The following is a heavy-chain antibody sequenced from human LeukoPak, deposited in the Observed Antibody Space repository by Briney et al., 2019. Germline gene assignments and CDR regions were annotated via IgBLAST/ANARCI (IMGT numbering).Heavy chain of an antibody. J-gene: IGHJ1*01. Sequence: ASVKVSCKASGYTFNFYGISWVRQAPGQGLEWMGWISAYNGNTNYAQKVQGRVTMTTDTSTTTAYMELRSLRSDDTAVYFCARGDYGSGSFSPFLYWGQGTLVTVSS. CDR1: GYTFNFYG. V-gene: IGHV1-18*01. D-gene: IGHD3-10*01. CDR3: ARGDYGSGSFSPFLY. CDR2: ISAYNGNT.